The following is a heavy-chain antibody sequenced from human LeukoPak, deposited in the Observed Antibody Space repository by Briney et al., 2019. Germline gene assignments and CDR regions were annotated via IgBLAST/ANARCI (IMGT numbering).Heavy chain of an antibody. V-gene: IGHV3-23*01. J-gene: IGHJ4*02. D-gene: IGHD4-17*01. CDR2: IGGSGVST. Sequence: GGSLRLSCAASGFTFSSYAMSWVRQAPGKGLEWVSGIGGSGVSTYYADSVKGRFTISRDNSKNTLYLQMNCLRAEDAAVYYCAKADYGDYVRFPDWGQGTLVTVSS. CDR3: AKADYGDYVRFPD. CDR1: GFTFSSYA.